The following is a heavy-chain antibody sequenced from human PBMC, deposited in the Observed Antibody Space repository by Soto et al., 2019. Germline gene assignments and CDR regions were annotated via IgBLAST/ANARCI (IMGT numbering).Heavy chain of an antibody. D-gene: IGHD3-22*01. V-gene: IGHV4-61*03. CDR1: GAPVSIASFS. J-gene: IGHJ2*01. CDR2: IFYTGVT. CDR3: VRVLDSSWYADL. Sequence: QVQLQESGPGLLKPSGPRSLTSLVSGAPVSIASFSWTWIRQPPGTALDYIGYIFYTGVTNYNPSLSSRVTISLDTSKNHFSLKLNSMTAADTAVYYCVRVLDSSWYADLWGRGTLVTVSS.